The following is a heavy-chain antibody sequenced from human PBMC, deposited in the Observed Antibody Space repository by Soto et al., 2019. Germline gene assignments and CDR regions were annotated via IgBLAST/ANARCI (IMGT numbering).Heavy chain of an antibody. D-gene: IGHD3-22*01. Sequence: SETLSLTCTVSGGSIISYYWSWIRQPPWKGLEWIGYIYYSGSTNYNPSLKSRVTISVDTSKNQFSLKLSSVTAADTAVYYCAGDNMLVYYYDRSGHEIPNWFDTWGQGTLVTVSS. CDR3: AGDNMLVYYYDRSGHEIPNWFDT. V-gene: IGHV4-59*01. CDR1: GGSIISYY. J-gene: IGHJ5*02. CDR2: IYYSGST.